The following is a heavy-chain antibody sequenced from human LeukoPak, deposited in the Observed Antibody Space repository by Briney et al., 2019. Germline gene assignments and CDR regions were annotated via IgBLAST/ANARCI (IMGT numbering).Heavy chain of an antibody. CDR1: GYTFTGYY. V-gene: IGHV1-2*02. CDR3: ARNPSITGTTENYYYYYMDV. J-gene: IGHJ6*03. CDR2: INPNSGGT. Sequence: ASVKVSCKASGYTFTGYYMHLVRQAPGQGLEWMGWINPNSGGTNYAQKFQGRVTMTRDTSISTAYMELSRLRSDDTAVYYCARNPSITGTTENYYYYYMDVWGKGTTVTVSS. D-gene: IGHD1-7*01.